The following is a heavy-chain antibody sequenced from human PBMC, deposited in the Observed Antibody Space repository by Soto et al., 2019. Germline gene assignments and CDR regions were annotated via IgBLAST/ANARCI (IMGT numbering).Heavy chain of an antibody. CDR3: VKDYSSNWYEKYYFAY. CDR2: ISWDGVGF. D-gene: IGHD6-13*01. V-gene: IGHV3-9*01. CDR1: GFTFADFA. J-gene: IGHJ4*02. Sequence: PGGSLRLSCAASGFTFADFAMHWVRQAPGKGLEWVSGISWDGVGFGYADSVKGRFTISRDNAKNSLYLQMSSLTLEDTALYYCVKDYSSNWYEKYYFAYWGQGALVTVSS.